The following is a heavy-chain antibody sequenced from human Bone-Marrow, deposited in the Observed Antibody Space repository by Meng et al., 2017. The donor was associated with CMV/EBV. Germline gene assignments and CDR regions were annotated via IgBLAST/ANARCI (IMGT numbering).Heavy chain of an antibody. CDR3: AKDQTYCGGDCYSVQGY. J-gene: IGHJ4*02. Sequence: GSLRLSCAASGFTFSSYAMTWVRQAPGKGLEWVSTIGGSGGSTYHADSVKGRFTISRDNPKNTLYLQMNSLRAEDTAVYYCAKDQTYCGGDCYSVQGYWGQGTLVTVSS. V-gene: IGHV3-23*01. CDR2: IGGSGGST. D-gene: IGHD2-21*01. CDR1: GFTFSSYA.